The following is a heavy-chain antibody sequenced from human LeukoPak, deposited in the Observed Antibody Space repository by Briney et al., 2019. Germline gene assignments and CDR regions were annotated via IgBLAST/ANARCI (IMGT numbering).Heavy chain of an antibody. V-gene: IGHV3-48*03. Sequence: GGSLRLSCAASGFTFSGYEMYWGRQAPGNGLEWVSYISSSGSTIYYADSVKGRFTISRDNAKNSPYLQMNSMRAEDTAVYYCASLSTAVAGYLDYWGQGTLVTVSS. CDR1: GFTFSGYE. J-gene: IGHJ4*02. D-gene: IGHD6-19*01. CDR2: ISSSGSTI. CDR3: ASLSTAVAGYLDY.